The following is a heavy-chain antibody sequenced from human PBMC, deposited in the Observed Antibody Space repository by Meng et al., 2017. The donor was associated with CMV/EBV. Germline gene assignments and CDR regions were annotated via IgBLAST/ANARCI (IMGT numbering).Heavy chain of an antibody. CDR1: GGTFSSYA. D-gene: IGHD4-17*01. Sequence: QAQLVQLGAQVKKPGSSVKVSCKASGGTFSSYAISWVRQAPGQGLEWMGGIIPIFGTANYAQKFQGRVTITADESTSTAYMELSSLRSEDTAVYYCAREVDDYGDGWYFDLWGRGTLVTVSS. V-gene: IGHV1-69*12. CDR2: IIPIFGTA. J-gene: IGHJ2*01. CDR3: AREVDDYGDGWYFDL.